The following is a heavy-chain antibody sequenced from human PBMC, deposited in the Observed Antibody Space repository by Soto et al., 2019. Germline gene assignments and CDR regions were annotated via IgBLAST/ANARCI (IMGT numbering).Heavy chain of an antibody. CDR2: IYWDDDR. J-gene: IGHJ4*02. Sequence: QITLKESGPTLVKPTQTLTLTCTFSGFSLSTNGVGVGWIRQPPGKALEWLALIYWDDDRRHSPSLKSRVTNSKDTAKKQVVLTMTNMDPVDTATYYCARQYMVPVYFDHWGQGILVTVSS. CDR3: ARQYMVPVYFDH. CDR1: GFSLSTNGVG. V-gene: IGHV2-5*02. D-gene: IGHD3-10*01.